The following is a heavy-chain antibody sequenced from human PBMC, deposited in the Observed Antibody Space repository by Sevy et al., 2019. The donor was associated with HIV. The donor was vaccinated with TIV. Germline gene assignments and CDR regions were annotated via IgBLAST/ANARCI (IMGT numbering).Heavy chain of an antibody. J-gene: IGHJ6*02. CDR3: AKGFCSGATCPRDYYYYGMDV. CDR2: ISGSGRFT. Sequence: GESLKISCSASEFTFSSYAMSWVRQAPGKGLEWVSSISGSGRFTYYADFVESRFIISRDNSKNTLSVQMNSLRAEDTAVYYCAKGFCSGATCPRDYYYYGMDVWGQGTTVTVSS. D-gene: IGHD2-15*01. V-gene: IGHV3-23*01. CDR1: EFTFSSYA.